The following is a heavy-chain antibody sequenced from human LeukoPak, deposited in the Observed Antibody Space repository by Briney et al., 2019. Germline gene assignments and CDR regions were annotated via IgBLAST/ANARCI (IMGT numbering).Heavy chain of an antibody. Sequence: ASVKVSCKASGYTFTSYAMHWVRQAPGQRLEWMGWINAGNGNTKYSQKFQGRVTITRDTSASTAYMELSSLRSEDTAVYYCARKYCYGYETDYWGQGTLVTVSS. V-gene: IGHV1-3*01. D-gene: IGHD5-18*01. CDR3: ARKYCYGYETDY. CDR1: GYTFTSYA. J-gene: IGHJ4*02. CDR2: INAGNGNT.